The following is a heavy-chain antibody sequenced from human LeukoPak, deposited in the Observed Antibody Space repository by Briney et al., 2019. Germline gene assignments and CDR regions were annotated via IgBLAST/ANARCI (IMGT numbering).Heavy chain of an antibody. D-gene: IGHD1-7*01. CDR1: GFSLSTTGMR. CDR3: ARMPNWNYWFDP. J-gene: IGHJ5*02. CDR2: IDWDDDK. Sequence: SDPALVKPTQTLTLTCTFSGFSLSTTGMRVIWIRQPPGKALEWLARIDWDDDKFYSTSLKTRLTISKDTSKNQVVLTMTNMDPVDTATYYCARMPNWNYWFDPWGQGTLVTVSS. V-gene: IGHV2-70*04.